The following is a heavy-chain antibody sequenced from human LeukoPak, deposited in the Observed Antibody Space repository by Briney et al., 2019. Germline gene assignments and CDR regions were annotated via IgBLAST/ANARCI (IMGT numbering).Heavy chain of an antibody. V-gene: IGHV3-30-3*01. CDR3: VRDHLWAFDI. J-gene: IGHJ3*02. D-gene: IGHD2-21*01. Sequence: GGSLRLSCAASGFTFSSYAMHWVRQAPGKGLEWVAVISYDGSNKYYADSVKGRFTISRDNSKNSLYLQMNNLRAEDTAVYYCVRDHLWAFDIWGQGTMVTVSS. CDR1: GFTFSSYA. CDR2: ISYDGSNK.